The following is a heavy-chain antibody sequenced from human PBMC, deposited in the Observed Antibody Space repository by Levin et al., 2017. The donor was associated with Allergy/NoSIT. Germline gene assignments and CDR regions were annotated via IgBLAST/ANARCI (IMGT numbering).Heavy chain of an antibody. D-gene: IGHD3-3*01. CDR2: IYYSGST. Sequence: SETLSLTCTVSGGSISSYYWSWIRQPPGKGLEWIGYIYYSGSTNYNPSLKSRVTISVDTSKNQFSLKLSSVTAADTAVYYCARSAPARITIFGVVITGFDPWGQGTLVTVSS. J-gene: IGHJ5*02. V-gene: IGHV4-59*01. CDR3: ARSAPARITIFGVVITGFDP. CDR1: GGSISSYY.